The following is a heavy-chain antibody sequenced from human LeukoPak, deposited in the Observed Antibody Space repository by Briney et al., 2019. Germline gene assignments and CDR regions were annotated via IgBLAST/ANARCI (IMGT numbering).Heavy chain of an antibody. Sequence: ASVKVSCKASGYTFTGYYMHWVRQATGQGLEWMGWMNPNSGNTGYAQKFQGRVTMTRNTSISTAYMELSSLRSEDTAVYYCARSVAGYDQEFDYWGQGTLVTVSS. CDR1: GYTFTGYY. D-gene: IGHD5-12*01. CDR3: ARSVAGYDQEFDY. J-gene: IGHJ4*02. V-gene: IGHV1-8*02. CDR2: MNPNSGNT.